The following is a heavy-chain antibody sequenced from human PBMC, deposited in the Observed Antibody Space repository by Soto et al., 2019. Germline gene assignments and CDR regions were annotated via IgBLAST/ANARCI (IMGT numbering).Heavy chain of an antibody. CDR3: ARRARPDFYYRHV. CDR2: ISSNGVGT. CDR1: GFTLSGYA. J-gene: IGHJ6*03. V-gene: IGHV3-64*01. D-gene: IGHD6-6*01. Sequence: EVHLAESGGGLAQPGGSLRLSCAASGFTLSGYAMDWVRQAPGKGLEYVSGISSNGVGTYYANSVQGRFTNSRDNSKNTLYAQMDSLSPEDRAVYYCARRARPDFYYRHVWGKGTTVTVSS.